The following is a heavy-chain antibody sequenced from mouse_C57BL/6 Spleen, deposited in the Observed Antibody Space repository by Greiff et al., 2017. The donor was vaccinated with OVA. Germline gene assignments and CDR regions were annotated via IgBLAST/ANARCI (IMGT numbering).Heavy chain of an antibody. CDR2: INPSSGYT. CDR1: GYTFTSYT. V-gene: IGHV1-4*01. J-gene: IGHJ2*01. Sequence: QVQLKESGADLARPGASVKMSCKASGYTFTSYTMHWVKQRPGQGLEWIGYINPSSGYTKYNQKFKDKATLTADKSSSTAYMQLSSLTSEDSAVYYCASWVDYWDYWGQGTTLTVSS. D-gene: IGHD1-1*01. CDR3: ASWVDYWDY.